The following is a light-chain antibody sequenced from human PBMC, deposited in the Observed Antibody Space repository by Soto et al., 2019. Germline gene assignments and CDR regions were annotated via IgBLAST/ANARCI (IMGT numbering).Light chain of an antibody. V-gene: IGKV3-15*01. CDR3: QLYNNWPPT. J-gene: IGKJ5*01. CDR2: GAS. Sequence: EVVMTQSPATLSVSPGERATLSCRASQSVTSNLAWYQQKPGQAPRLLIYGASNRATGIPARFSGSGSGTDFTLTISSLQSEEFAGYCCQLYNNWPPTFGQGTRLEMK. CDR1: QSVTSN.